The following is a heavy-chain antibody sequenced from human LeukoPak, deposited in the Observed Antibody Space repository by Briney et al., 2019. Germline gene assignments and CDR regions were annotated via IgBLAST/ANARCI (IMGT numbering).Heavy chain of an antibody. Sequence: GGSLRLSCAASGLTVSGNYMTWVRQAPGKGLEWVSTIYTDGGTYYADSVKGRFTISRDEPNNILYLQMNSLRGDDTAVYYCATRRRLSDYWGQGTLVTVSS. CDR3: ATRRRLSDY. V-gene: IGHV3-53*01. J-gene: IGHJ4*02. D-gene: IGHD2/OR15-2a*01. CDR2: IYTDGGT. CDR1: GLTVSGNY.